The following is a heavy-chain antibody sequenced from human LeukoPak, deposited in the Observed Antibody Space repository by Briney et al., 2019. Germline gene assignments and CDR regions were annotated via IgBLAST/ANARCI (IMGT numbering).Heavy chain of an antibody. Sequence: PSETLSLTCTVSGGSISSHYWTWIRQPAGAGLEYIGRIYPSGSTNYNPSLKGRVTMATDTSKTQFSLRLSSVTAADTAVYYCAREGMVYAIFGPTDWYFDLWGRGTLVTVSS. CDR3: AREGMVYAIFGPTDWYFDL. CDR2: IYPSGST. V-gene: IGHV4-4*07. J-gene: IGHJ2*01. CDR1: GGSISSHY. D-gene: IGHD2-8*01.